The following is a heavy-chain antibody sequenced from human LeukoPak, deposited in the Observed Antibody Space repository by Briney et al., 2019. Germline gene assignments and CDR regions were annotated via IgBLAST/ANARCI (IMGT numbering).Heavy chain of an antibody. Sequence: SETLSLTCSVSGGSISSHYWSWIRQPPGKGLEWIGYIYYSGSTNYNPSLKSRVTMSVDTSKNQFSLRLNSVTAADTALYFCARDAGTGWYFDLWGRGTLVTVSS. J-gene: IGHJ2*01. CDR2: IYYSGST. V-gene: IGHV4-59*11. D-gene: IGHD3/OR15-3a*01. CDR1: GGSISSHY. CDR3: ARDAGTGWYFDL.